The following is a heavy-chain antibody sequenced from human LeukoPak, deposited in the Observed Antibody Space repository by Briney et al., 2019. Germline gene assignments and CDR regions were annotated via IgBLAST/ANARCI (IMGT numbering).Heavy chain of an antibody. Sequence: ASAKVSCKASGYTFTSYGISWVRQAPGQGLEWMGWISAYNGNTNYAQKLQGRVTMTTDTSTSTAYMELRSLRSDDTAVYYCARVGGLEMATINVDYWGQGTLVTVSS. D-gene: IGHD5-24*01. CDR3: ARVGGLEMATINVDY. J-gene: IGHJ4*02. CDR1: GYTFTSYG. V-gene: IGHV1-18*01. CDR2: ISAYNGNT.